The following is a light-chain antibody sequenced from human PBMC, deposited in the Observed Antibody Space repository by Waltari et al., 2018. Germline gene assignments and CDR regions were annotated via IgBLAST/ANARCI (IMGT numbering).Light chain of an antibody. CDR2: DAS. CDR3: HQRSLWPWT. J-gene: IGKJ1*01. CDR1: QTVSTY. V-gene: IGKV3-11*01. Sequence: IVLTQSPATLSLSPGERATLPCRASQTVSTYLAWFQQKPGQAPRLLIYDASKRAPGIPARFSGSGSGTDFSLTISSLEPEDFAVYYCHQRSLWPWTFGQGTKVAIK.